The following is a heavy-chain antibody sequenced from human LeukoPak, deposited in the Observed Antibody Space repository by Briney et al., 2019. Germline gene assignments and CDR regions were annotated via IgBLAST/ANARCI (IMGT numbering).Heavy chain of an antibody. CDR3: ARGSPLDWYFDL. Sequence: SETLSLTCSVSGGSISSGCWNWIRQPPGKGLEWIGYIYYSGSTKYNPSLMSRVTISVDTSKNQFSLRLTSVTAADTAVYYCARGSPLDWYFDLWGRGTLVSVSS. CDR1: GGSISSGC. V-gene: IGHV4-59*01. J-gene: IGHJ2*01. CDR2: IYYSGST.